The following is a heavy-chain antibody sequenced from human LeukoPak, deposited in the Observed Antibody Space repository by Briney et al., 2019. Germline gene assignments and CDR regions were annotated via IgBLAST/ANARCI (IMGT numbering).Heavy chain of an antibody. D-gene: IGHD3-10*01. CDR2: MNPNSGNT. Sequence: ASVKVSCKASGYTFTSYDINWVRQATGQGLEWMGWMNPNSGNTGYAQKFQGRVTMTRNTSISTAYMELSSLRSEDTAVYYCARNLRITMVRGVIGFGYRGQGTLVTVSS. J-gene: IGHJ4*02. CDR3: ARNLRITMVRGVIGFGY. CDR1: GYTFTSYD. V-gene: IGHV1-8*01.